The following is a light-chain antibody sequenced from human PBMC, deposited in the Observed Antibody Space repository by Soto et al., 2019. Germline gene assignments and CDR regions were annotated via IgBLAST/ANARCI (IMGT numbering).Light chain of an antibody. CDR3: QQLNGYPGWT. CDR2: AAS. Sequence: DIQLTQSPSLLSASVGDRVTITCRASQGISDNLAWYQQKSGRAPELLIYAASTLQSGVPSRFSGSGSGTEFTLTISSLQPEDIATYYCQQLNGYPGWTFGQGTKVEIK. CDR1: QGISDN. J-gene: IGKJ1*01. V-gene: IGKV1-9*01.